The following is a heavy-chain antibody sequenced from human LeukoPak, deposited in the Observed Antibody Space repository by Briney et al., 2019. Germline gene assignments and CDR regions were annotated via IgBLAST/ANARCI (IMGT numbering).Heavy chain of an antibody. V-gene: IGHV3-21*01. CDR3: AKDRPYCSGGSCYSGFFDY. Sequence: KSGGSLRLSCAASGFTFSSYSMNWVRQAPGKGLEWVSSISSSSSYIYYADSVKGRFTISRDNSKNTLYLQMNSLRAEDTAVYYCAKDRPYCSGGSCYSGFFDYWGQGTLVTVSS. CDR1: GFTFSSYS. D-gene: IGHD2-15*01. J-gene: IGHJ4*02. CDR2: ISSSSSYI.